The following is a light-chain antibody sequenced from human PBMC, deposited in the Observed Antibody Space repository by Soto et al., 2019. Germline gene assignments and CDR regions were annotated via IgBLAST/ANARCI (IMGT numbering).Light chain of an antibody. J-gene: IGLJ1*01. V-gene: IGLV2-14*03. CDR3: SSYTSSSTHV. Sequence: QSALTQPASVSGSPGQSITISCTGTSSDVGGYNYVSWFQHHPGKAPKLLIYDVTNRPSGVSNRFSGSKSGKTASLTISGLQAEDEADYYCSSYTSSSTHVFGSGTKVTVL. CDR1: SSDVGGYNY. CDR2: DVT.